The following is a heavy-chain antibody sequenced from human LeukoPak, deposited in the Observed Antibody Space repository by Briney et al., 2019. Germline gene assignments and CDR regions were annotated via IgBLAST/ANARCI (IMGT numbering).Heavy chain of an antibody. CDR3: MSWWVAVAGTDY. CDR2: IKSKTDGGTT. Sequence: NPGGSLRLSCAASGFTFSNAWMSWVRQAPGKGLEWVGRIKSKTDGGTTDYAAPVKGRFTISRDDSKNTLYLQMNSLKTEDTAVYYCMSWWVAVAGTDYWGQGTLVTVSS. J-gene: IGHJ4*02. V-gene: IGHV3-15*01. CDR1: GFTFSNAW. D-gene: IGHD6-19*01.